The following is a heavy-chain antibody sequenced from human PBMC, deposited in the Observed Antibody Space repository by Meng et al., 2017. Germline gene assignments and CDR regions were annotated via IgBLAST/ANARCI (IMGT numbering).Heavy chain of an antibody. CDR1: GFTFSSYW. CDR3: ARATRDSSSWYGFDP. J-gene: IGHJ5*02. CDR2: IKQDGSEK. Sequence: GGSLRLSCAASGFTFSSYWMSWVRQAPGKGLEWVANIKQDGSEKYYVDSVKGRFTISRDNAKNSLYLQMNSLRAEDTAVYYCARATRDSSSWYGFDPWGQGTLVTVSS. D-gene: IGHD6-13*01. V-gene: IGHV3-7*01.